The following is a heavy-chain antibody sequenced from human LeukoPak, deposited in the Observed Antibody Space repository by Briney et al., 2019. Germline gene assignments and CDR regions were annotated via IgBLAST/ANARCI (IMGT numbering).Heavy chain of an antibody. CDR3: AKSRFGGNFVFDY. Sequence: GGSLRLSCAASGFTFSSYAITWVRQAPGKGPEWVSGISGSGSNTYYADSAKGRFTISRDNSKNTLYLQMNSLRAEDTAVYYCAKSRFGGNFVFDYWGQGTLVTVSS. CDR2: ISGSGSNT. J-gene: IGHJ4*02. V-gene: IGHV3-23*01. D-gene: IGHD4-23*01. CDR1: GFTFSSYA.